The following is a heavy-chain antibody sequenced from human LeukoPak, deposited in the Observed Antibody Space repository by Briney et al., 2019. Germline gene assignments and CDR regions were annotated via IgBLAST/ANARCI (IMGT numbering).Heavy chain of an antibody. Sequence: SETLSLTCTVSGDSISNYFWSWIRQPAGKGLEWIGRIYAGEGAKYNPSLEARVTVSVDTSTNQLSLKLSSVTAADTAVYYCAREGYSYGYYFDYWGQGTLVTVSS. CDR3: AREGYSYGYYFDY. CDR1: GDSISNYF. V-gene: IGHV4-4*07. CDR2: IYAGEGA. J-gene: IGHJ4*02. D-gene: IGHD5-18*01.